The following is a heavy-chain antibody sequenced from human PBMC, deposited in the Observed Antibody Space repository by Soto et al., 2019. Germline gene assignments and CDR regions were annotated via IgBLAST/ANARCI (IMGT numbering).Heavy chain of an antibody. CDR1: GSTFTTYG. CDR2: ISDSGNSK. Sequence: GCLLATCAASGSTFTTYGMNWVRQAAGKGLEWVSSISDSGNSKKYADSVKVSFTISRDTSKNTLYFQMNSLRAEDTAVYYCARNKITIFPSGGRYFDYWGQGTQVTVYS. V-gene: IGHV3-23*01. J-gene: IGHJ4*02. CDR3: ARNKITIFPSGGRYFDY. D-gene: IGHD3-3*01.